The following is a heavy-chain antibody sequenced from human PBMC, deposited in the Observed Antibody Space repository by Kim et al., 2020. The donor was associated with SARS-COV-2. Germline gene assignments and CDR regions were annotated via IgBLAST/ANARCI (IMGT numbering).Heavy chain of an antibody. D-gene: IGHD3-10*01. V-gene: IGHV3-48*02. Sequence: GSLRLSCAASGFTFSSYSMNWVRQAPGKGLEWVSYISSSSSTIYYADSVKGRFTISRDNAKNSLYLQMNSLRDEDTAVYYCARDRAPAGYGSGRPEIYFDYWGQGTLVTVSS. CDR2: ISSSSSTI. J-gene: IGHJ4*02. CDR1: GFTFSSYS. CDR3: ARDRAPAGYGSGRPEIYFDY.